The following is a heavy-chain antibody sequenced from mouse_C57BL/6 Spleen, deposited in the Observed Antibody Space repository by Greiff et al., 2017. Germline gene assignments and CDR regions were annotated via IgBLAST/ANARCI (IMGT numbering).Heavy chain of an antibody. CDR3: TRDRDYYGSSYSDY. CDR2: ISSGGDYI. Sequence: EVHLVESGEGLVKPGGSLKLSCAASGFTFSSYAMSWVRQTPEKRLEWVAYISSGGDYIYYADTVKGRFTISRDNARNTLYLQMSSLKSEDTAMYYCTRDRDYYGSSYSDYWGQGTTLTVSS. J-gene: IGHJ2*01. D-gene: IGHD1-1*01. V-gene: IGHV5-9-1*02. CDR1: GFTFSSYA.